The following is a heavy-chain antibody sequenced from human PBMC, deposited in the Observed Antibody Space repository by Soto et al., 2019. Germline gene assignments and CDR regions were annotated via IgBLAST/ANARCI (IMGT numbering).Heavy chain of an antibody. CDR2: IKEDGSEE. D-gene: IGHD3-9*01. CDR1: GFTFNTYW. J-gene: IGHJ4*02. Sequence: QLVESGGGLVQPGGSLRLSCATSGFTFNTYWMTWVRQAPGKGLEWVANIKEDGSEENYVDSVKGRFTISRDNGKNSLFLQMNRLSREDWSVYYCVRSFSFDWLLFTLDYWGQGTLVSVSS. V-gene: IGHV3-7*01. CDR3: VRSFSFDWLLFTLDY.